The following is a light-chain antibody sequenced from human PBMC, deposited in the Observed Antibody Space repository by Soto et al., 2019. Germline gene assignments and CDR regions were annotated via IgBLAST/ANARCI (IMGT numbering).Light chain of an antibody. CDR1: QSINRW. V-gene: IGKV1-5*01. Sequence: DIQMTQSPSTLSASVGDRVTITCRASQSINRWMAWYQQKAGKAPKVLIYDASILQSGVPSRFSGRGSGTEFTLIISNLQPDDFATYYFEQYNSNSHTFGQGTKLEI. J-gene: IGKJ2*01. CDR3: EQYNSNSHT. CDR2: DAS.